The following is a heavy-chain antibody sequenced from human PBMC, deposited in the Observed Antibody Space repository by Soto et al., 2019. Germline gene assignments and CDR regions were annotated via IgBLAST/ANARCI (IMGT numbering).Heavy chain of an antibody. J-gene: IGHJ5*02. V-gene: IGHV4-34*01. D-gene: IGHD5-12*01. CDR1: GGSFSGYY. Sequence: SETLSLTCAVYGGSFSGYYWSWIRQPPGEGLEWIGEINHSGSTNYNPSLKSRVTISVDTSKNQFSLKLSSVTAADTAVYYCARLGGYSGYDPFDPWGQGTLVTVSS. CDR2: INHSGST. CDR3: ARLGGYSGYDPFDP.